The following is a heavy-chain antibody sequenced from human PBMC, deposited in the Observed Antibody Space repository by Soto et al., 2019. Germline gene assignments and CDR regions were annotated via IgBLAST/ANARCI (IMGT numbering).Heavy chain of an antibody. J-gene: IGHJ5*02. CDR2: IIPILGIA. CDR3: ARGPRYDFWSGYSFHP. Sequence: ASVKVSCKASGGTFSSYTISWVRQAPGQGLEWMGRIIPILGIANYAQKFQGRVTITADKSTSTAYMELSSLRSEDTAVYYCARGPRYDFWSGYSFHPWGQGTLVTVSS. D-gene: IGHD3-3*01. CDR1: GGTFSSYT. V-gene: IGHV1-69*02.